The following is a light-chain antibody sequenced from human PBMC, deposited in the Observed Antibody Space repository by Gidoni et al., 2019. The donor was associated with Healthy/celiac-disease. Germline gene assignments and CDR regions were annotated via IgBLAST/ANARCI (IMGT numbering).Light chain of an antibody. V-gene: IGKV4-1*01. CDR3: QQYYSTPT. CDR1: QSVLYSSNNKNY. Sequence: DIVMPQSPDSLAVSLGERATINCKSSQSVLYSSNNKNYLAWYQQKPGQPPKLLIYWASTRESGVPDRFSGSGSGTDFTLTISSLQAKDVAVYYCQQYYSTPTFGQGTKVEIK. CDR2: WAS. J-gene: IGKJ1*01.